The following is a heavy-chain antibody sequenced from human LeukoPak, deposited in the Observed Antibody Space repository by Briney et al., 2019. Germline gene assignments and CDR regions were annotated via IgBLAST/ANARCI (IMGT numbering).Heavy chain of an antibody. CDR3: ARSPLVNCGGDCFCDY. CDR1: GFTVGSHY. Sequence: GGSLRLSCAASGFTVGSHYMSWVRQAPGKGLEWVSVIYSGGGAYYADSVKGRFTLSRDNSKNTLYLQMNSLRAEDTAVYYCARSPLVNCGGDCFCDYWGQGTLVTVSS. V-gene: IGHV3-53*01. D-gene: IGHD2-21*02. CDR2: IYSGGGA. J-gene: IGHJ4*02.